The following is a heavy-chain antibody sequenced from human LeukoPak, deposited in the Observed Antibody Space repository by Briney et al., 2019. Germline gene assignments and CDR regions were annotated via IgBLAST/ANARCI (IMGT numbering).Heavy chain of an antibody. Sequence: GGSLRLSCAASGFTFSSYSVNWVRQAPGKGLEWVSSISSSSSYIYYADSVKGRFTISRDNAKNSLYLQMNSLRAEGTAVYYCATISSGWLFDYWGQGTLVTVSS. D-gene: IGHD6-19*01. CDR1: GFTFSSYS. CDR3: ATISSGWLFDY. CDR2: ISSSSSYI. J-gene: IGHJ4*02. V-gene: IGHV3-21*01.